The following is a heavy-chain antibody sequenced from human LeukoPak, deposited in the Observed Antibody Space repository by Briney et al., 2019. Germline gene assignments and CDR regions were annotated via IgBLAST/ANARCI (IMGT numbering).Heavy chain of an antibody. CDR1: EFSVGSNY. V-gene: IGHV3-66*01. J-gene: IGHJ5*02. CDR3: AKDSRITMVRGVIKGEWFDP. D-gene: IGHD3-10*01. CDR2: NYSGGST. Sequence: QTGGSLRLSCAASEFSVGSNYMTWVRQAPGKGLEWVSLNYSGGSTYYADSVKGRFTISRDNSKNTLYLQMNSLRAEDTAVYYCAKDSRITMVRGVIKGEWFDPWGQGTLVTVSS.